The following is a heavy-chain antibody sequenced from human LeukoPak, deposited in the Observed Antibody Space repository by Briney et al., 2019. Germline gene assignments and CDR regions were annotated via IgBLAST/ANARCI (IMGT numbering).Heavy chain of an antibody. CDR1: GYTFRSYS. V-gene: IGHV3-7*01. D-gene: IGHD3-10*01. Sequence: GGCLRLSCVVPGYTFRSYSLICVRDAPGKGLQWVANMKKDGRETNYVDSVKGRFTISRDNAKNTLYLQMETLRDRNTAVFYFGRNRCGSWTYFIDYWGGGTVV. J-gene: IGHJ4*02. CDR2: MKKDGRET. CDR3: GRNRCGSWTYFIDY.